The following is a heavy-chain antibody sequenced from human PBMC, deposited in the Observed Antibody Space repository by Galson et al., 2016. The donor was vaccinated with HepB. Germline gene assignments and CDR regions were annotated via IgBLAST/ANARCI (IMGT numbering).Heavy chain of an antibody. D-gene: IGHD3-3*01. CDR3: AHRRYDFWSGGFFDS. Sequence: PALVKPTQTLTLTCTFSGFSLRTGGVGVGWIRQPPGKALEWLGIIYGNDEKRYSPSLKSRLTITKDTSKNQVVLTLINMDPVDTSTYYCAHRRYDFWSGGFFDSWGQGTLVTVSS. CDR1: GFSLRTGGVG. CDR2: IYGNDEK. J-gene: IGHJ4*02. V-gene: IGHV2-5*01.